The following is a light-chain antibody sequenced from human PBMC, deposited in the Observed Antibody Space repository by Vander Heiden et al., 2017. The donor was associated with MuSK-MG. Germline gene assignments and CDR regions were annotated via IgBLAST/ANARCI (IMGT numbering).Light chain of an antibody. CDR3: QQFGSSPGIS. CDR2: AAS. CDR1: QSVISSY. V-gene: IGKV3-20*01. Sequence: DIVLTQSPGTLSLSPGERATLSCRASQSVISSYLAWYQQKPGQAPRLLIYAASSRATGIPDRFSGSGSGTDFTITISRLVPEDFAVYYCQQFGSSPGISFGPGTKVDIK. J-gene: IGKJ3*01.